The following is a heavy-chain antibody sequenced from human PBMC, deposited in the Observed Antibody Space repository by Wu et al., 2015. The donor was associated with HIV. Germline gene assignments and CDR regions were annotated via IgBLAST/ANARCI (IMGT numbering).Heavy chain of an antibody. CDR3: ARVSGDTYYDFWSGPGWFDP. D-gene: IGHD3-3*01. J-gene: IGHJ5*02. CDR2: ISAYNGNT. V-gene: IGHV1-18*01. CDR1: GYTFTSYG. Sequence: QVQLVQSGAEVKKPGASVKVSCKASGYTFTSYGISWVRQAPGQGLEWMGWISAYNGNTNYAQKLQGRVIMTTDTSTSTAYMELRSLRSDDTAVYYCARVSGDTYYDFWSGPGWFDPWGQGTLGHRLL.